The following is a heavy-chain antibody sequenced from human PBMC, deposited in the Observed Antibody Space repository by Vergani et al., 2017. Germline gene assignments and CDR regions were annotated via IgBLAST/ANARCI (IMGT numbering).Heavy chain of an antibody. CDR1: GGSISSYY. D-gene: IGHD3-22*01. CDR3: SRKSGSYYXDSSGYYTDDAFDS. CDR2: IYYSGST. V-gene: IGHV4-59*01. Sequence: QVQLQESGPGLVKPSETLTLTCTVSGGSISSYYWSWIWQPPGKGLEWIGYIYYSGSTNYNPSPNSRVTISVATSKNQFSLSLSSVTAADTAVYCCSRKSGSYYXDSSGYYTDDAFDSWDEGTMIAVSS. J-gene: IGHJ3*02.